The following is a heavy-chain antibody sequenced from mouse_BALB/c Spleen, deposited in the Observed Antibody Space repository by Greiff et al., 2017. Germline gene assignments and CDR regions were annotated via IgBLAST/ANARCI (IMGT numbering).Heavy chain of an antibody. CDR2: IFPGDGST. Sequence: QVQLQQSGAELVKPGASVKLSCKASGYTFTSYDINWVRQRPEQGLEWIGWIFPGDGSTKYNEKFKGKATLTTDKSSSTAYMQLSRLTSEDSAVYFCSRSGPVVGESWFAYWGQGTLVTVSA. J-gene: IGHJ3*01. D-gene: IGHD1-1*01. V-gene: IGHV1S56*01. CDR1: GYTFTSYD. CDR3: SRSGPVVGESWFAY.